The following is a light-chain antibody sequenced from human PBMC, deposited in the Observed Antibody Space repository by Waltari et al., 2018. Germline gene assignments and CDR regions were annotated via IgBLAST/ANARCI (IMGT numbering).Light chain of an antibody. CDR3: QQYGSSPWT. Sequence: EIVLTQSPGTLSLSPGERATLSCRASQSVSSSYLAWYQQKPGQAPRVLIHGASNRATGIPDRFSGSESGTDFTLTISRLEPVDFAVYYCQQYGSSPWTFGQGTKVEIK. J-gene: IGKJ1*01. V-gene: IGKV3-20*01. CDR2: GAS. CDR1: QSVSSSY.